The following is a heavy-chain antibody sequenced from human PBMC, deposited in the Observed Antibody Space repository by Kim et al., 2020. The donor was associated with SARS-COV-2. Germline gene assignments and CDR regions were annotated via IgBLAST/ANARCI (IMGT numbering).Heavy chain of an antibody. J-gene: IGHJ3*02. Sequence: GTKTSAQTFEGQVTMTRDTSTSTVYMELSSLTSEDTAVYFCARDLGAAFDIWGQGTMVTVSS. D-gene: IGHD3-10*01. V-gene: IGHV1-46*01. CDR2: GTK. CDR3: ARDLGAAFDI.